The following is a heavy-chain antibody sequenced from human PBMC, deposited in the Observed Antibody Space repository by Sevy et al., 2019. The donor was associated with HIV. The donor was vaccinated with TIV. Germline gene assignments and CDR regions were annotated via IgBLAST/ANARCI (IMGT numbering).Heavy chain of an antibody. J-gene: IGHJ4*01. D-gene: IGHD4-17*01. Sequence: GGSLRLSCAASGFTFSSFGMHWVRQAPDKGLEWVAAIWFDGSNTYYADSVKGRFTISRDIAKNTLHLQMNSLRAEDTAVYYCARDLEFYDSGDYGPAFMPDFWGHGTLVTVSS. CDR1: GFTFSSFG. CDR2: IWFDGSNT. V-gene: IGHV3-33*01. CDR3: ARDLEFYDSGDYGPAFMPDF.